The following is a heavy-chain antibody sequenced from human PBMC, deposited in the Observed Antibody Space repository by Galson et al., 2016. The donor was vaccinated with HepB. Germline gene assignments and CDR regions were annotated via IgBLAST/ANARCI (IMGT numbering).Heavy chain of an antibody. V-gene: IGHV1-46*01. Sequence: SVKVSCKASGYTFTDYYIHWVRQAPGHGLEWMGIIDPSGGTTSYARNFQGRVTMTRDTSTITVYMELSSLRSEDTAVYYCARRTRLYSGNLYWYFDLWGRGTLVTVSS. CDR1: GYTFTDYY. CDR3: ARRTRLYSGNLYWYFDL. CDR2: IDPSGGTT. J-gene: IGHJ2*01. D-gene: IGHD4-23*01.